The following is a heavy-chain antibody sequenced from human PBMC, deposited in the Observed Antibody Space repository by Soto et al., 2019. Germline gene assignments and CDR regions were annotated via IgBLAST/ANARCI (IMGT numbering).Heavy chain of an antibody. CDR1: GFTFDDYA. CDR2: ISWNSGSI. D-gene: IGHD2-15*01. Sequence: GGSLRLSCAASGFTFDDYAMHWVRQAPGKGLEWVSGISWNSGSIGYADSVKGRFTISRDNAKNSLYLQMNSLRAEDTALYYCAKDDCSGGSCSIYFQHWGQGTLVTVSS. V-gene: IGHV3-9*01. J-gene: IGHJ1*01. CDR3: AKDDCSGGSCSIYFQH.